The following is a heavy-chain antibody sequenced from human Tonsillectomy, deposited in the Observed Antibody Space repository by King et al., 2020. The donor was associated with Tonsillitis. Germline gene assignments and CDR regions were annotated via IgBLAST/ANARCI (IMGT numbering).Heavy chain of an antibody. CDR1: GFTFSSYA. V-gene: IGHV3-23*04. CDR3: AKDQGSSWFYYYYGMDV. D-gene: IGHD6-13*01. J-gene: IGHJ6*02. CDR2: ISGSGGST. Sequence: EVQLVESGGGLVQPGGSLRLSCAASGFTFSSYAMTWVRQAPGKGLEWVSGISGSGGSTYYTDSVKGRFTISRDSSKNTLYLQLNSLRAGDTAVYYCAKDQGSSWFYYYYGMDVWGQGTTVTVSS.